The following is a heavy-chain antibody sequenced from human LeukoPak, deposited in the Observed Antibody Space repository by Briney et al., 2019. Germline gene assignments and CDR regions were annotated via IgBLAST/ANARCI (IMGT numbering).Heavy chain of an antibody. D-gene: IGHD6-19*01. Sequence: ASVKVSCKVSGYTLTELSMHWVRQAPGKGLEWMGGFDPEDGETIYAQKFQGRVTVTEDTSTDTAYMELSSLRSEDTAVYYCATPGYSSGWRYDYWGQGTLVTVSS. CDR3: ATPGYSSGWRYDY. V-gene: IGHV1-24*01. CDR2: FDPEDGET. J-gene: IGHJ4*02. CDR1: GYTLTELS.